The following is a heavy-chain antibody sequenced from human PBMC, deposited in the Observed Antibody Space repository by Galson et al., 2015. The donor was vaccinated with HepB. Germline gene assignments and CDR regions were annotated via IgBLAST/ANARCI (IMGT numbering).Heavy chain of an antibody. CDR2: INPSGGST. CDR1: GYTFTSYY. D-gene: IGHD1-7*01. CDR3: ARGGGGRTGTSSYWYFDL. J-gene: IGHJ2*01. Sequence: SVKVSCKASGYTFTSYYMHWVRQAPGQGLEWMGIINPSGGSTSYAQKFQGRVTMTRDTSTSTVYMELSSLRSEDTAVYYCARGGGGRTGTSSYWYFDLWGRGTLVTVSS. V-gene: IGHV1-46*01.